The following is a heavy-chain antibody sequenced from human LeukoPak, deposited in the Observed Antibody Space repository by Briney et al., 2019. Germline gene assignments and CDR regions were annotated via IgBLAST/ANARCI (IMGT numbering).Heavy chain of an antibody. D-gene: IGHD6-6*01. CDR2: VSGSGGST. Sequence: GGSLRLSCAASGFTFSSYAMSWVRQAPGKGLDWVSAVSGSGGSTYYADSVKGRFTISRDNSKNTLYLQMNSLRAEDTAVYYCAKEKGYSSSSPPFDYWGQGTLVTVSS. J-gene: IGHJ4*02. V-gene: IGHV3-23*01. CDR3: AKEKGYSSSSPPFDY. CDR1: GFTFSSYA.